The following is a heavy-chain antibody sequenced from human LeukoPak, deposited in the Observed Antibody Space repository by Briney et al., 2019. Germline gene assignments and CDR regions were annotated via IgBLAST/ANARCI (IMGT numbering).Heavy chain of an antibody. CDR2: IKQDGSEK. CDR3: ARERDAYAGFDY. V-gene: IGHV3-7*01. J-gene: IGHJ4*02. D-gene: IGHD5-24*01. CDR1: AFTFSSYW. Sequence: GSLRLSCAASAFTFSSYWMSWVRQAPGKGLEWVANIKQDGSEKYYVDSAKGRFTISRDNAKNSLYLQMNSLRAEDTAVYYCARERDAYAGFDYWGQGTLVTVSS.